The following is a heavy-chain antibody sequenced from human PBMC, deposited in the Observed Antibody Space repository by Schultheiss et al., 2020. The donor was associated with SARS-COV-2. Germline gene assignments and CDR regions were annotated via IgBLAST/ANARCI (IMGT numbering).Heavy chain of an antibody. CDR1: GGDISGYY. V-gene: IGHV4-39*01. CDR2: IYYSGST. CDR3: ALAPGHYGSGSYGY. J-gene: IGHJ4*02. D-gene: IGHD3-10*01. Sequence: SETLSLTCTVSGGDISGYYWGWIRQPPGKGLEWIGSIYYSGSTYYNPYLKSRVTISVDTSKNQFSLKLSSVTAADTAVYYCALAPGHYGSGSYGYWGQGTLITVSS.